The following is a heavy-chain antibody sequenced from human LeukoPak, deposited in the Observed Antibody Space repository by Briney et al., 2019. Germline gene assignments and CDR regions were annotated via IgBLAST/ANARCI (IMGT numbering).Heavy chain of an antibody. CDR3: AREDENYDSSGYYYAPRFFDY. D-gene: IGHD3-22*01. CDR2: TYYRSKWYN. J-gene: IGHJ4*02. CDR1: GDSVSSNSAA. V-gene: IGHV6-1*01. Sequence: SQTLSLTCAISGDSVSSNSAAWNWIRQSPSRGLEWLGRTYYRSKWYNDYAVSVKSRITINPDTSKNQFSLQLNSVTPEDTAVYYCAREDENYDSSGYYYAPRFFDYWGQRTLVTVSS.